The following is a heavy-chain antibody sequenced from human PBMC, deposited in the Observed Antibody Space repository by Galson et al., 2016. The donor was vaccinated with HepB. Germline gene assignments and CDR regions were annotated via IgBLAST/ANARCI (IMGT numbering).Heavy chain of an antibody. D-gene: IGHD3-9*01. CDR2: ISSNGEST. CDR3: TKNVWGYFDFYYSDL. V-gene: IGHV3-23*01. J-gene: IGHJ4*02. CDR1: GFTFKSYP. Sequence: SLRLSCAASGFTFKSYPMSWVRQAPGKGLEWVAGISSNGESTHYADSVTGRFIISRDISRRVLYLQMNSLRAEDTAVYYCTKNVWGYFDFYYSDLWGQGTLVIVSS.